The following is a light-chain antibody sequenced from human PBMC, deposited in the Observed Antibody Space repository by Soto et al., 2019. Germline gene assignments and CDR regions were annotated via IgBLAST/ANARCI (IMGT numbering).Light chain of an antibody. J-gene: IGKJ4*01. CDR3: QQYGSSSGLT. V-gene: IGKV3-20*01. Sequence: EIVLTQSPGTLSLSPGERATLSCRASQSVTSSYLAWYQQTPGHAPRLLIYGASSRATGIPDRFSGSGSGTYYNLTISRLEPEAFAVYYCQQYGSSSGLTFGGGTKVKIK. CDR2: GAS. CDR1: QSVTSSY.